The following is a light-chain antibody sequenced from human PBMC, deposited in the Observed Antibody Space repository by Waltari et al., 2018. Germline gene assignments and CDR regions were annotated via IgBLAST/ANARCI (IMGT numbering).Light chain of an antibody. V-gene: IGKV1-5*03. Sequence: DIQMTQSPSPLSESVGDRVTITCRASQSISSWLAWYQQKPGKAPNLLIYKASSLQSGVPSRFSGSGSGTEFTLTISSLQPDDFATYYCQQYNSYPYTFGQGTKLEI. CDR1: QSISSW. CDR2: KAS. J-gene: IGKJ2*01. CDR3: QQYNSYPYT.